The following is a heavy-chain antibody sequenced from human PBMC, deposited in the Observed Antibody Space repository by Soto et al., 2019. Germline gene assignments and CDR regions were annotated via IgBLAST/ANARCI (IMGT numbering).Heavy chain of an antibody. Sequence: GESLKISCKGSGYSFTSYWIGWVRQMPGKGLEWMGIIYPGDSDTRYSPSFQGQVTMSADKSISTAYLQWSSLKASDTAIYYCARSGGPANSFYYYSGMDVWGQGTTVTVSS. CDR2: IYPGDSDT. CDR3: ARSGGPANSFYYYSGMDV. CDR1: GYSFTSYW. J-gene: IGHJ6*02. D-gene: IGHD3-10*01. V-gene: IGHV5-51*01.